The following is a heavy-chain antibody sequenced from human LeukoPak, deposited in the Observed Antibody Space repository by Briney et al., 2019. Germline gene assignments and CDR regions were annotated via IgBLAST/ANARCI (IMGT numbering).Heavy chain of an antibody. CDR2: IYRSGTT. J-gene: IGHJ4*02. D-gene: IGHD5-12*01. V-gene: IGHV4-38-2*02. CDR1: GYSISSGHY. CDR3: ARIYTGYPGVY. Sequence: SETLSPTCTVSGYSISSGHYWGWIRQPPGKGLEWIGSIYRSGTTYYNPSLKSRVTISVDTSKNKNQISLSLSSVTAADTAVYYCARIYTGYPGVYWGQGTLVTVSS.